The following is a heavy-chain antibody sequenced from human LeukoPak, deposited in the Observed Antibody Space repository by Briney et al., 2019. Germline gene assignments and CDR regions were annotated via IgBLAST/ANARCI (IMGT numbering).Heavy chain of an antibody. CDR3: ARAGFEQLVPFPDY. Sequence: ASVKVSRKASGYTFTGYYMHWVRQAPGQGLEWMGRINPNSGGTNYAQKFQGRVTMTRDTSISTAYMELSRLRSDDTAVYYCARAGFEQLVPFPDYWGQGTLVTVSS. J-gene: IGHJ4*02. CDR1: GYTFTGYY. D-gene: IGHD6-6*01. CDR2: INPNSGGT. V-gene: IGHV1-2*06.